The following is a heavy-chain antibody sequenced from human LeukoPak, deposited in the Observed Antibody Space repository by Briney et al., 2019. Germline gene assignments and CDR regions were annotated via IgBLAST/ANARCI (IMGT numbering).Heavy chain of an antibody. D-gene: IGHD4-11*01. CDR3: TRHGNDYSNDFYYDGMDV. CDR2: IYPGDSDT. Sequence: GESLKISCQGSGYSFTSYWIGWVRQMPGKGLEWMGLIYPGDSDTRYSPSFQGQFTTSAGKFISTAYLQWSNLKASDTAIYYYTRHGNDYSNDFYYDGMDVWGQGTTVTAPS. V-gene: IGHV5-51*01. CDR1: GYSFTSYW. J-gene: IGHJ6*02.